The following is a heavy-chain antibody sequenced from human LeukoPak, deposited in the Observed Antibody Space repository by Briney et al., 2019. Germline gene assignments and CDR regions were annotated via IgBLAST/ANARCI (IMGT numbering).Heavy chain of an antibody. D-gene: IGHD6-13*01. Sequence: SQTLSLTCTVSGGSISSGGHYWNWIRQHPGKGLEWIGYIHSSGSTYYNPSLKSRLTISVDTSKTQFSLKLSSVTAADTAVYFCATGPAGTLGYWGQGLLVTVSS. CDR1: GGSISSGGHY. J-gene: IGHJ4*02. CDR3: ATGPAGTLGY. CDR2: IHSSGST. V-gene: IGHV4-31*03.